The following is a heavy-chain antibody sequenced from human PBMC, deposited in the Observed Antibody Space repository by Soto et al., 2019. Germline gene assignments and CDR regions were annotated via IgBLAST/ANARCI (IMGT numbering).Heavy chain of an antibody. D-gene: IGHD3-22*01. CDR3: AREGYYDSSGYALYYYYGMDV. CDR2: ISAYNGNT. V-gene: IGHV1-18*04. J-gene: IGHJ6*02. Sequence: QVQLVQSGAEVKKPGASVKVSCKASGYTFTSYGISWVRQAPGQGLEWMGWISAYNGNTNYAQKLQGRVTMTTDTSTSKAYMELRSLRSDDTAVYFWAREGYYDSSGYALYYYYGMDVWGQGTTVTVSS. CDR1: GYTFTSYG.